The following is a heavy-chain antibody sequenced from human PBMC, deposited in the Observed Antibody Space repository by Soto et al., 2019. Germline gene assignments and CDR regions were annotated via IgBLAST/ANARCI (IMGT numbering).Heavy chain of an antibody. Sequence: SVKVSCKASGGTFSSYAISWVRQAPGQGLEWMGGIIPIFGTANYAQKFQGRVTITADESTSTAYMELSSLRSEDTAVYYCAREHSSGWPRFDYWGQGTLVTVSS. CDR2: IIPIFGTA. CDR1: GGTFSSYA. D-gene: IGHD6-19*01. CDR3: AREHSSGWPRFDY. V-gene: IGHV1-69*13. J-gene: IGHJ4*02.